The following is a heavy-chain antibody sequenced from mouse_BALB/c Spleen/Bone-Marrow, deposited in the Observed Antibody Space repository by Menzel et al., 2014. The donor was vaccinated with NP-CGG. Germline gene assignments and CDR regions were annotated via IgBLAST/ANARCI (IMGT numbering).Heavy chain of an antibody. D-gene: IGHD1-1*01. CDR2: IRPYYGDA. Sequence: QVQLKESGAELVRPGVSVKISCKGSGYTFTDYAMHWVPPSPAKSLEWIGVIRPYYGDASYNQKFKGKATMTVAPSSSTAYMELARLTSEDSAIYYCARERNHRYPAAHDNGGQGTSVTLSS. CDR1: GYTFTDYA. J-gene: IGHJ4*01. CDR3: ARERNHRYPAAHDN. V-gene: IGHV1S137*01.